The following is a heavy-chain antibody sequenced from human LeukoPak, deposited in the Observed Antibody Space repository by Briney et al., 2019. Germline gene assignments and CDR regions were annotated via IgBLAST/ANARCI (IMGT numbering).Heavy chain of an antibody. Sequence: PGGSQRLSCAASGFTFRSYWMSWVRRAPGKGLEWVANINQGGSVKYYVDSVKGRFTISRDDAKNSLYVQMNSLRDEDTAVYYCARVGYSGWNLEYWGQGTLVTVSS. CDR1: GFTFRSYW. CDR3: ARVGYSGWNLEY. CDR2: INQGGSVK. V-gene: IGHV3-7*01. D-gene: IGHD5-12*01. J-gene: IGHJ4*02.